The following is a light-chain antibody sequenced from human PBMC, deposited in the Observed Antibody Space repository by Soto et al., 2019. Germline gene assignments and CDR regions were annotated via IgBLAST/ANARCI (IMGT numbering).Light chain of an antibody. CDR3: SSYTSSSTYV. CDR1: SSDVGGYNY. J-gene: IGLJ1*01. V-gene: IGLV2-14*01. CDR2: DVS. Sequence: QPVLTQPASGSGSPGRSITISCTGTSSDVGGYNYVSWYQQHPGKAPKLMIYDVSNRPSGVSNRFSGSKSGNTASLTISGLQAEDEADYYCSSYTSSSTYVFGTGTKVTVL.